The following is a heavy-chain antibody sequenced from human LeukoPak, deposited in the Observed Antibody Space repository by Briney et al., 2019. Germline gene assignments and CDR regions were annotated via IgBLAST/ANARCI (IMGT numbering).Heavy chain of an antibody. CDR3: ARGRRRNYYDSSGHFDY. D-gene: IGHD3-22*01. CDR2: IYTSGST. CDR1: GGSISSGSYY. Sequence: SETLSLTCTVSGGSISSGSYYWSGIRHPAGKGLEWIGRIYTSGSTNYNPSLKSRVTISVDTSKNQFSLKLSSVTAADTAVYYCARGRRRNYYDSSGHFDYWGQGTLVTVSS. J-gene: IGHJ4*02. V-gene: IGHV4-61*02.